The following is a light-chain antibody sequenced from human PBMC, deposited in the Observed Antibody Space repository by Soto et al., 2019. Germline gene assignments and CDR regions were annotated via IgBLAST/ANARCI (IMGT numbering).Light chain of an antibody. Sequence: DLQMTQSPSAMSASVGDRVTITCRASQGIHKYLAWFQQKPGKVPKRLIYGASSLQSGVPSRFSGSGSVTEFTLTISSLQPEDFATYYCLQHNFYPPTFGQGTRLE. CDR2: GAS. V-gene: IGKV1-17*03. J-gene: IGKJ5*01. CDR3: LQHNFYPPT. CDR1: QGIHKY.